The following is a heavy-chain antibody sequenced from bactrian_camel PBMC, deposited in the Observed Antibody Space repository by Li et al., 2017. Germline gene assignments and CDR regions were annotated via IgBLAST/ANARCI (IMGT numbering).Heavy chain of an antibody. D-gene: IGHD3*01. V-gene: IGHV3S53*01. CDR3: AGRSGASCYGFFLRAKEGSDVVD. J-gene: IGHJ4*01. CDR2: IRNGETT. Sequence: HVQLVESGGGSVQVGGSLRLSSVASGDSYLTYNMAWFRQTPGKGREGVASIRNGETTTYTDSVRGRFTISQDKSKNTVYLQMDSLKPEDTAMYYCAGRSGASCYGFFLRAKEGSDVVDWGQGTQVTVS. CDR1: GDSYLTYN.